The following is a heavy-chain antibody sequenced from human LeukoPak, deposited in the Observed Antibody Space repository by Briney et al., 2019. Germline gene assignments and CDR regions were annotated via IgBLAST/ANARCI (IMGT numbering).Heavy chain of an antibody. D-gene: IGHD1-26*01. CDR2: ISGRGGST. V-gene: IGHV3-23*01. CDR3: AKLRREGYYMDV. CDR1: GFTFSSYA. Sequence: GGSLRLSCAAPGFTFSSYAMSWVRQAPGKGLEWGSAISGRGGSTYYADSVKGRFTISRENSKNTLYLQMNSLRAEDTAVYYCAKLRREGYYMDVWGKGTTVTVSS. J-gene: IGHJ6*03.